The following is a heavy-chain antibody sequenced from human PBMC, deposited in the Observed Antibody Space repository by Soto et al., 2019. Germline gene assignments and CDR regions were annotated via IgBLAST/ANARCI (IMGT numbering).Heavy chain of an antibody. J-gene: IGHJ3*02. CDR1: GGSLSAYY. V-gene: IGHV4-34*01. Sequence: ETLSLTCXVYGGSLSAYYWSWIRQPPGKGLEWIGEINHSGSSNYNPSLKSRLTISVDTSKNQFSLKVSSVTAADTAVYYCARVSGSWRRHGAFDIWGQGTMVTVSS. D-gene: IGHD1-26*01. CDR3: ARVSGSWRRHGAFDI. CDR2: INHSGSS.